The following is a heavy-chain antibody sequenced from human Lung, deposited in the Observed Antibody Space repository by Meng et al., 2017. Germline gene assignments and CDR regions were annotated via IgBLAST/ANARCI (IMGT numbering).Heavy chain of an antibody. V-gene: IGHV4-30-4*01. Sequence: GEVEELGQGCVKPSQALPLNCTVFGGSISSSNYYWSWIRQPPGKGLEWSGQIYNSGSTYYKPSLKSRITISVDTSKNQFSLKLSSVTAADTAVYYCARGQKGYFDLWGRGTLVTVSS. J-gene: IGHJ2*01. CDR1: GGSISSSNYY. CDR2: IYNSGST. CDR3: ARGQKGYFDL.